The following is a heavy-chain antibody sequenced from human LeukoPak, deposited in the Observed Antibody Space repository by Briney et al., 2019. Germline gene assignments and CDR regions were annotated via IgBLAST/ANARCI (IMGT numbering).Heavy chain of an antibody. CDR1: GFTFSSYS. CDR3: VATLSADFDY. V-gene: IGHV3-48*01. J-gene: IGHJ4*02. Sequence: PGESLKISCAVSGFTFSSYSMNWVRQAPGKGQEWVSYISSFSSTIYYADSVKGRFTISRDNAKNSLYLQMNSLRAEDTAVYYCVATLSADFDYWGQGTLVTVSS. D-gene: IGHD2/OR15-2a*01. CDR2: ISSFSSTI.